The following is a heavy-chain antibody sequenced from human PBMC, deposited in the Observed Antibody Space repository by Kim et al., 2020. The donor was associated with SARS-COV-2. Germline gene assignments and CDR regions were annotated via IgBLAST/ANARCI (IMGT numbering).Heavy chain of an antibody. CDR2: IYYSGST. J-gene: IGHJ5*02. CDR1: GGSISSSSYY. D-gene: IGHD3-3*01. Sequence: SETLSLTCTVSGGSISSSSYYWGWIRQPPGKGLEWIGSIYYSGSTYYNPSLKSRVTISVDTSKNQFSLKLSSVTAADTAVYYCARHSSDQLRFLEWSSLIRGTGKMRGWFDPWGQGTLVTVSS. CDR3: ARHSSDQLRFLEWSSLIRGTGKMRGWFDP. V-gene: IGHV4-39*01.